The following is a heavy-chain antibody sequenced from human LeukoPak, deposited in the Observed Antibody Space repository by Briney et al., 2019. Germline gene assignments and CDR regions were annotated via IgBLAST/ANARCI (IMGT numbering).Heavy chain of an antibody. CDR2: INPNSGGT. J-gene: IGHJ4*02. CDR1: GYTFTGYY. Sequence: ASVKVSCKASGYTFTGYYMHWVRQAPGQGLEWMGRINPNSGGTNYAQKFQGRVTMIRDTSISTAYMELSRLRSDDTAVYYCARLEMATMTVDYWGQGTLVTVSS. V-gene: IGHV1-2*06. CDR3: ARLEMATMTVDY. D-gene: IGHD5-24*01.